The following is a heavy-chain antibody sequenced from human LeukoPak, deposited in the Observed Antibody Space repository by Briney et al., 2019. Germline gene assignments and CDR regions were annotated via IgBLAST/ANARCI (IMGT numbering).Heavy chain of an antibody. J-gene: IGHJ4*02. CDR3: AKDVDFWSGYWGSDYFDY. CDR2: ISYDGSNK. Sequence: GGSLRLSCAASGFTFSSYAMHWVRQAPGKGLEWVAVISYDGSNKYYADSVKGRFTISRDNSKNTLYLQMNSLRAEDTAVYYCAKDVDFWSGYWGSDYFDYWGQGTLVTVSS. V-gene: IGHV3-30-3*01. CDR1: GFTFSSYA. D-gene: IGHD3-3*01.